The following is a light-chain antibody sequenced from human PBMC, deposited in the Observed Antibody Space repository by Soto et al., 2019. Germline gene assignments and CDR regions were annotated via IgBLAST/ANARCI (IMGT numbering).Light chain of an antibody. J-gene: IGLJ3*02. CDR2: GNT. CDR3: QSYDSSLSGWV. V-gene: IGLV1-40*01. Sequence: QSVLTQPPSVSGVPGQTITISCTGSRSNIGGGYDVHWYQQLPGTAPQLLVYGNTNRPSGVPDRFSGSKSGTSASLAITGLQAEDEADYYCQSYDSSLSGWVFGGGTKLTVL. CDR1: RSNIGGGYD.